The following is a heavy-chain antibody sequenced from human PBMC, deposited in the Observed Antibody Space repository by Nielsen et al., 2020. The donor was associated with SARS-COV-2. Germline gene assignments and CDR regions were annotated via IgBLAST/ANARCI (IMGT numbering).Heavy chain of an antibody. CDR3: AKRIAAAAFDY. Sequence: GGSLRLSCAASGFTFSSYWMSWVRQAPGKGLEWVANIKQDGSEKYYVDSVKGRFTISRDNTKNSLYLQMNSLRAEDTAVYYCAKRIAAAAFDYWGQGTLATVSS. V-gene: IGHV3-7*01. CDR1: GFTFSSYW. D-gene: IGHD6-25*01. CDR2: IKQDGSEK. J-gene: IGHJ4*02.